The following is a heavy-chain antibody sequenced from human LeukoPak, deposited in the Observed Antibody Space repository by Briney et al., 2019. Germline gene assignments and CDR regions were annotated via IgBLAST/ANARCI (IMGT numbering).Heavy chain of an antibody. V-gene: IGHV4-4*02. J-gene: IGHJ4*02. D-gene: IGHD5-18*01. CDR1: GGAISSSNW. Sequence: SETLSLTCAVSGGAISSSNWWSWVRQPPGKGLEWIGEIYHSGSTNYNPSLKSRVTISVDKSKNQFSLKLSSVTAADTAVYYCANAYTATDAFDIWGQGTLVTVSS. CDR3: ANAYTATDAFDI. CDR2: IYHSGST.